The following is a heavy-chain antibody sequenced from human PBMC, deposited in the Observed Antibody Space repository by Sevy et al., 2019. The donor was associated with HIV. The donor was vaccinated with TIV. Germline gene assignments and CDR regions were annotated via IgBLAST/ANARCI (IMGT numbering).Heavy chain of an antibody. CDR2: FYYRGTT. J-gene: IGHJ4*02. V-gene: IGHV4-39*07. CDR1: GGSISSSSYF. CDR3: ARLRDY. D-gene: IGHD3-3*01. Sequence: SETLSLTCTVSGGSISSSSYFWGWNRQTPRKGLGGIGSFYYRGTTHYNPSLKGRVTISVDPSRNPFSLTLGSVTAADTAVYHCARLRDYWGQGTLVTVSS.